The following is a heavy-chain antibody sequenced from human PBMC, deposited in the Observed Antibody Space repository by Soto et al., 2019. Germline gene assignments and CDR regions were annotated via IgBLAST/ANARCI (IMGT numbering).Heavy chain of an antibody. CDR2: IYYSGST. J-gene: IGHJ5*02. CDR1: GGSISSGGYY. V-gene: IGHV4-31*03. D-gene: IGHD3-10*01. CDR3: ARDFQTMVRGVIIQKSNWFDP. Sequence: PSETLSLTCTVSGGSISSGGYYWSWIRQHPGKGLEWIGYIYYSGSTYYNPSLKSRVTISVDTSKNQFSLKLSSVTAADTAVYYCARDFQTMVRGVIIQKSNWFDPWGQGTLVTVSS.